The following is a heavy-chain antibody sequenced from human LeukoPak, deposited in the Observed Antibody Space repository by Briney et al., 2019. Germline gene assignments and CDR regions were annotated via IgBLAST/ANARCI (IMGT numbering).Heavy chain of an antibody. D-gene: IGHD2-15*01. CDR3: ARAPFRYCSGGSCYSLVVLKFDY. J-gene: IGHJ4*02. CDR2: INHSGST. Sequence: SETLSLTCAVYGGSFSGYYWSWIRQPPVKGMEWIGEINHSGSTNYNPSLKSRVTISVDTSKNQFSLKLSSVTAADTAVYYCARAPFRYCSGGSCYSLVVLKFDYWGQGTLVTVSS. V-gene: IGHV4-34*01. CDR1: GGSFSGYY.